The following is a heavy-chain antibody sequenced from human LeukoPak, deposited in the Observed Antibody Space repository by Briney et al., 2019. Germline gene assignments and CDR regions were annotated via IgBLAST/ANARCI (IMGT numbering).Heavy chain of an antibody. CDR1: GFTVSSNY. CDR2: IYSGGST. Sequence: PGGSLRLSCAASGFTVSSNYMSWVRQAPGKGLEWVSVIYSGGSTYYADSVEGRFTISRDNSKNTLCLQMNSLRAEDTAVYYCARGYYDFWSGIAWGQGTLVTVSS. CDR3: ARGYYDFWSGIA. V-gene: IGHV3-66*02. D-gene: IGHD3-3*01. J-gene: IGHJ5*02.